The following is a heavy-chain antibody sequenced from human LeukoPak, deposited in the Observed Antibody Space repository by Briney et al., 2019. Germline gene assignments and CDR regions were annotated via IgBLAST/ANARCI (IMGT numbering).Heavy chain of an antibody. CDR2: FDPEDGET. V-gene: IGHV1-24*01. D-gene: IGHD3-22*01. J-gene: IGHJ3*02. CDR3: ATDINRDYYDSSGYSNAFDI. Sequence: ASVKVSCKVSGYTLTELSMHWVRQAPGKGLEWMGGFDPEDGETIYAQKFQGRVTMTEDTSTDTAYVELSSLRSEDTAAYYCATDINRDYYDSSGYSNAFDIWGQGTMVTVSS. CDR1: GYTLTELS.